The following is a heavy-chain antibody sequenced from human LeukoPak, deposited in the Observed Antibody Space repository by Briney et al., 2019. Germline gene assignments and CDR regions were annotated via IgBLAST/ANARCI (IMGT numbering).Heavy chain of an antibody. CDR1: GGSISSSSYY. V-gene: IGHV4-39*07. D-gene: IGHD6-13*01. Sequence: SETLSLTCTVSGGSISSSSYYWGWIRQPPGKGLEWIGSIYYSGSTYYNPSLKSRVTISVDTSKNQFSLKLSSVTAADTAVYYCARAVIAAAGVARGWFDPWGQGTLVTVSS. CDR2: IYYSGST. J-gene: IGHJ5*02. CDR3: ARAVIAAAGVARGWFDP.